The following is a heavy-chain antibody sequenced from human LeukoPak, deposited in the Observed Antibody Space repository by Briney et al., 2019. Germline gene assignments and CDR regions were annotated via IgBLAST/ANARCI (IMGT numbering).Heavy chain of an antibody. J-gene: IGHJ4*02. V-gene: IGHV4-30-2*01. Sequence: SQTLSLTCTVSGGSISSGAYYWSWIRQPPGKGLEWIGYIYHSGSTYYNPSLKSRVTISLDRSKNQFSLNLTSVTAADTAVYYCARVWFGELHLFDYWGQGTLVTVSS. CDR3: ARVWFGELHLFDY. CDR2: IYHSGST. CDR1: GGSISSGAYY. D-gene: IGHD3-10*01.